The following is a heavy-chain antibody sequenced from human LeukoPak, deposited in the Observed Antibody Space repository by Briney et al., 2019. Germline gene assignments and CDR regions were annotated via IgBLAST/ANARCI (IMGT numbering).Heavy chain of an antibody. CDR2: IIPIFGTA. V-gene: IGHV1-69*01. Sequence: ASVKVSCKASGGTFSSYAISWVRQAPGQGLEWMGGIIPIFGTANYAQKFQGRVTITADESTSTAYMELSSLRSEDTAVYYCAIQPTVTVGINWFDPWGQGTLVTVSS. J-gene: IGHJ5*02. CDR3: AIQPTVTVGINWFDP. CDR1: GGTFSSYA. D-gene: IGHD4-17*01.